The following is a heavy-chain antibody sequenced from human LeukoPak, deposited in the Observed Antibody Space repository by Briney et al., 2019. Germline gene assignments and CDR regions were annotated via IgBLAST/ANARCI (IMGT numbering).Heavy chain of an antibody. J-gene: IGHJ6*03. CDR3: ARGVLAYYYYMDV. CDR2: ISGSGGST. Sequence: GGSLRLSCAASGFTFSSYAMSWVRQAPGKGLEWVSAISGSGGSTYYADSVKGRFTISRDNSKNTLYLQMNSLRAEDTAVYYCARGVLAYYYYMDVWGQGTLVTVSS. V-gene: IGHV3-23*01. CDR1: GFTFSSYA. D-gene: IGHD1-1*01.